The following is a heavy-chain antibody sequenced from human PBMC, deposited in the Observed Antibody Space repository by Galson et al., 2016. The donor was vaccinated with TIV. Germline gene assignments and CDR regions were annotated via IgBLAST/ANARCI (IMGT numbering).Heavy chain of an antibody. J-gene: IGHJ6*02. Sequence: YAMHWVRQAPGKGLEWVALISYYGSDKYYADSVKGRFTISRDNSKNTLYLQMNNLRAEDTAVYYCARGDYPATVTTYYYYGMDVWGQGTTVTVSS. CDR1: YA. D-gene: IGHD4-11*01. V-gene: IGHV3-30-3*01. CDR2: ISYYGSDK. CDR3: ARGDYPATVTTYYYYGMDV.